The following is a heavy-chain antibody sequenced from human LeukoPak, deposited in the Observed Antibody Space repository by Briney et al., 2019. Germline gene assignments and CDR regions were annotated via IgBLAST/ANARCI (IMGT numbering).Heavy chain of an antibody. Sequence: GGSLRLSCAASGFSFSTYWMSWVRQAPGKGLEWVAAINQDGSDKYYVDSVKGRFTISRDNAKNTLYLQMNSLRAEDTAVYYCAREYYGDYYYWGQGTLVPVSS. V-gene: IGHV3-7*01. J-gene: IGHJ4*02. CDR1: GFSFSTYW. CDR3: AREYYGDYYY. D-gene: IGHD4-17*01. CDR2: INQDGSDK.